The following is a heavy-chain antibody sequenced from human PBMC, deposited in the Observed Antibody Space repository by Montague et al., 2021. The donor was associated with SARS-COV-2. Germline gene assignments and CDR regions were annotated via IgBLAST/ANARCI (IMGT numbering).Heavy chain of an antibody. CDR2: IYFGGGT. Sequence: SETLSLTCTVSGGSISSSNCFWGWIRQPPGKGLEWIGSIYFGGGTYYXPCLKSRVTISVDTSKNHFPLKLNSVTAADTAVYYCARDVGKGFSGYETEGGFEYWGQGTPVTVSS. CDR3: ARDVGKGFSGYETEGGFEY. V-gene: IGHV4-39*06. D-gene: IGHD5-12*01. CDR1: GGSISSSNCF. J-gene: IGHJ4*02.